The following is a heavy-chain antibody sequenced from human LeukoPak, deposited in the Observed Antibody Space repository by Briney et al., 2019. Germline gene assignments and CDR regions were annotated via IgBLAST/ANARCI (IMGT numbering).Heavy chain of an antibody. V-gene: IGHV3-30*18. Sequence: PGGSLRLSCAASGFSFSTYAMNWVRQAPGKGLEWVAVISNDGRNIYYADSVKGRFTISRDNSKNTLYLQMNSLRTEDTAVYYCAKGWWSVDYLGQGTPVTVSS. J-gene: IGHJ4*02. CDR1: GFSFSTYA. CDR3: AKGWWSVDY. D-gene: IGHD2-15*01. CDR2: ISNDGRNI.